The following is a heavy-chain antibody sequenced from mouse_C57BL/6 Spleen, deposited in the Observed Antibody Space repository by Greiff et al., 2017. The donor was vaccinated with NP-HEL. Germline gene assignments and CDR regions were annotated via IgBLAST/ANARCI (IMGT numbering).Heavy chain of an antibody. V-gene: IGHV5-6*01. CDR1: GFTFSSYG. CDR2: ISSGGSYT. D-gene: IGHD1-1*01. CDR3: ARHGVTTVVATYDY. Sequence: EVQLVESGGDLVKPGGSLKLSCAASGFTFSSYGMSWVRQTPDKRLEWVATISSGGSYTYYPDSVKGRFTISRDNAKNTLYLQMSSLKSEDTAMYYCARHGVTTVVATYDYWGQGTTLTVSS. J-gene: IGHJ2*01.